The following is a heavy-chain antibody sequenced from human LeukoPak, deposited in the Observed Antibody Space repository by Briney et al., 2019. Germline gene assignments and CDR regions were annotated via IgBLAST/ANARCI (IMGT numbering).Heavy chain of an antibody. Sequence: ASVKVSCKASGYTFTSSYMHWVRQAPGQGLEWVGIINPGGGTTIYAQNFQGRVTMTRDTSTNTVYMELSSLRPEDTAVYYCARQRGGQYEDAFDIWGQGTMVTVSS. CDR3: ARQRGGQYEDAFDI. CDR2: INPGGGTT. D-gene: IGHD2-8*01. CDR1: GYTFTSSY. J-gene: IGHJ3*02. V-gene: IGHV1-46*01.